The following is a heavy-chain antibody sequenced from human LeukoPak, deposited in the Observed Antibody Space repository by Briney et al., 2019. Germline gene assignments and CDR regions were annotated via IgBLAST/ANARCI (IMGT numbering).Heavy chain of an antibody. CDR2: INPSDGST. J-gene: IGHJ4*02. Sequence: GASVKVSCKASGYTFTTYYIHWVRQAPGQGLEWLGIINPSDGSTRYAEKFQDRVAMSRDTSTSTVYMDLSSLRSEDTAVYYCARAPNGGLPGGYWGQGTLVTVSS. CDR1: GYTFTTYY. V-gene: IGHV1-46*01. D-gene: IGHD7-27*01. CDR3: ARAPNGGLPGGY.